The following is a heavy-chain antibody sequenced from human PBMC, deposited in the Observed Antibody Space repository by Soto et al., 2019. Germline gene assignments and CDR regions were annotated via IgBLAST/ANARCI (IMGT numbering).Heavy chain of an antibody. D-gene: IGHD2-8*01. J-gene: IGHJ5*01. CDR2: VSGYNYNT. CDR1: GYSFRSYG. CDR3: GRSSSMLGAGWSDS. Sequence: VASVKVSCKASGYSFRSYGINWVRQAPGQGLEWIGWVSGYNYNTKYAQKLQGRITVTTDTSTNTAYMELRSLRSDDTAVYYCGRSSSMLGAGWSDSWGRGTLVTVS. V-gene: IGHV1-18*01.